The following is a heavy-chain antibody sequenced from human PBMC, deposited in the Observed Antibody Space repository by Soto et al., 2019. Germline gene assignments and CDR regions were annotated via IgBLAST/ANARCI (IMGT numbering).Heavy chain of an antibody. CDR2: IKSKTDGGTT. J-gene: IGHJ4*02. CDR1: GFTFTYAW. CDR3: THDYGDYRYYFDY. Sequence: PGGSLRLSCAASGFTFTYAWMSWVRQAPGKGPEWVGRIKSKTDGGTTDYAAPVKGRFTISRDDSKNTLYLQMNSLKIEDTAVYYCTHDYGDYRYYFDYWGPGMLVTVSS. D-gene: IGHD4-17*01. V-gene: IGHV3-15*01.